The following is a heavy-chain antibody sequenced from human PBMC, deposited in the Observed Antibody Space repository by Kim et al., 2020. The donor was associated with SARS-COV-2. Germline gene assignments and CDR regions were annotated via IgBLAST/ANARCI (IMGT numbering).Heavy chain of an antibody. J-gene: IGHJ4*02. CDR3: ARAESSSWYYFDY. V-gene: IGHV6-1*01. D-gene: IGHD6-13*01. Sequence: AVSVKSRITINPDTSKNQFSLQLNSVTPEDTAVYYCARAESSSWYYFDYWGQGTLVTVSS.